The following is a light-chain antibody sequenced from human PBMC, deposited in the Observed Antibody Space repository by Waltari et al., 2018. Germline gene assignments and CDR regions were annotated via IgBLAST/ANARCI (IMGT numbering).Light chain of an antibody. J-gene: IGLJ2*01. Sequence: SALTQPPSVSGSPGQSLTIPCPGTRSDVGTSNYVSLYQKHPGKAPKLMIDDVSNRPSGVSDRFSGSKSGNTASLTISGLQAEDEADYYCNSYSSSSSLVLFGGGTKLTVV. CDR2: DVS. V-gene: IGLV2-14*03. CDR3: NSYSSSSSLVL. CDR1: RSDVGTSNY.